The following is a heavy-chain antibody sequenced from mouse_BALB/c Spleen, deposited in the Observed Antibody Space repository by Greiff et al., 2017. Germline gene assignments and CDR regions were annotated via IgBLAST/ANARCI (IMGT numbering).Heavy chain of an antibody. D-gene: IGHD1-2*01. CDR3: ARVDTTATSYAMDY. CDR1: GFSLTSYG. V-gene: IGHV2-9*02. J-gene: IGHJ4*01. Sequence: VKLVESGPGLVAPSQSLSITCTVSGFSLTSYGVHWVRQPPGKGLEWLGVIWAGGSTNYNSALMSRLSISKDNSKSQVFLKMNSLQTDDTAMYYCARVDTTATSYAMDYWGQGTSVTVSS. CDR2: IWAGGST.